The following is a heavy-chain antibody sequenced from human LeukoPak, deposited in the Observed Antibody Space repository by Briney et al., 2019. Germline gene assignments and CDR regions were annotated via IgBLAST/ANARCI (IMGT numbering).Heavy chain of an antibody. CDR3: VTFGGATWEGYYMDV. CDR2: INPNSGGT. CDR1: GYTFTGYY. J-gene: IGHJ6*03. V-gene: IGHV1-2*02. Sequence: GASVKVSCKASGYTFTGYYMHWVRQAPGQGLEWMGWINPNSGGTNYAQKFQGRVTMTRDTSISTAYMELSRLRSDDTAVYYCVTFGGATWEGYYMDVWGKGTTVTISS. D-gene: IGHD3-16*01.